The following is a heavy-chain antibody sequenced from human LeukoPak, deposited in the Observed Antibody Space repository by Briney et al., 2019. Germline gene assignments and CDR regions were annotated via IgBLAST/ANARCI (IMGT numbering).Heavy chain of an antibody. V-gene: IGHV1-2*02. CDR1: GYTFTGYY. CDR2: INPNSGGT. CDR3: ARAKAAYSSSWYYFDY. D-gene: IGHD6-13*01. J-gene: IGHJ4*02. Sequence: ASVKVSCKASGYTFTGYYMHWVRQAPGQGLEWMVWINPNSGGTNYAQKFQGRVTMTRDTSISTAYMELSRLRSDDTAVYYCARAKAAYSSSWYYFDYWGQGTLVTVSS.